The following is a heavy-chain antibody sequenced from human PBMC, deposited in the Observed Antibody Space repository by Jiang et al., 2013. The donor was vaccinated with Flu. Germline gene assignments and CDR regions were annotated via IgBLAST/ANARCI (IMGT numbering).Heavy chain of an antibody. Sequence: GAEVKKPGESLRISCKGSGYSFTSYWISWVRQMPGKGLEWMGRIDPSDSYTRYSPSFQGQVTISADKSISTAYLQWSSLKASDTAMYYCARRTYDFWSGYYGIYGMDVWGQGTTVTVSS. CDR2: IDPSDSYT. D-gene: IGHD3-3*01. J-gene: IGHJ6*02. V-gene: IGHV5-10-1*04. CDR3: ARRTYDFWSGYYGIYGMDV. CDR1: GYSFTSYW.